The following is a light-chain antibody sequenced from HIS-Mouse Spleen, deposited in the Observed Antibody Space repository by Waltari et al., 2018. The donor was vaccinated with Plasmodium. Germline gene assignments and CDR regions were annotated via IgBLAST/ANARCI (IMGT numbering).Light chain of an antibody. CDR3: YSTDSSGNHRV. V-gene: IGLV3-10*01. J-gene: IGLJ3*02. Sequence: SYELTQPPSVSVSPGQTARITCSGDALPKKYAYWYQQKSGQAPVLVIYEDSKRPAGIPVRFSVSSSGTMATLTISGAQVEDEADYYCYSTDSSGNHRVFGGGTKLTVL. CDR1: ALPKKY. CDR2: EDS.